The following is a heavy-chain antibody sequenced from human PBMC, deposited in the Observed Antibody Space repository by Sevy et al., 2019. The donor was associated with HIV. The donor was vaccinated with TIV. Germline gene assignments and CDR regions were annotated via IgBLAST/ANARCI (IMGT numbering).Heavy chain of an antibody. V-gene: IGHV4-59*01. J-gene: IGHJ4*02. CDR3: ARGGPNQHQLDYFDY. CDR2: SGST. D-gene: IGHD6-13*01. Sequence: SETLSLTCTVSGVSISNYYWAWIRQPPGKGLECVGFSGSTNYNPSLKSRVTTSVDTSKNHFSLKLSSVTVADTAIYYCARGGPNQHQLDYFDYWGQGTLATVSS. CDR1: GVSISNYY.